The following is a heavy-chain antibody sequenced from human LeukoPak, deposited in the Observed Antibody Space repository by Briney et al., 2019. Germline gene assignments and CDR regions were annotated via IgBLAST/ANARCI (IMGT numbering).Heavy chain of an antibody. CDR3: ARMTTVTNYYYYGMDV. CDR1: GGSISSGGYY. Sequence: PSQTLSLTCTVSGGSISSGGYYWSWLRQHPGKGLEWIGYIYYSGSTYYNPSLKSRVTISVDTSKNQFSLKLSSVTAADTAVYYCARMTTVTNYYYYGMDVWGQGTTVTVSS. J-gene: IGHJ6*02. V-gene: IGHV4-31*03. CDR2: IYYSGST. D-gene: IGHD4-17*01.